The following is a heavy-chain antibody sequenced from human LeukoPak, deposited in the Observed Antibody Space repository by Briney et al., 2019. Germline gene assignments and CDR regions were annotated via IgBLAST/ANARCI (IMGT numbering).Heavy chain of an antibody. CDR2: INWNGGST. Sequence: GGSLRLSCAASGFTFGNYGMSWVRQAPGKGLEWVSGINWNGGSTGYADSVEGRFTISRDNAKNSQYLQMNSLRPEDTAVYYCAKFHGYRSPWPPLDYWGQGTLAPVSS. D-gene: IGHD5-18*01. J-gene: IGHJ4*02. V-gene: IGHV3-20*04. CDR3: AKFHGYRSPWPPLDY. CDR1: GFTFGNYG.